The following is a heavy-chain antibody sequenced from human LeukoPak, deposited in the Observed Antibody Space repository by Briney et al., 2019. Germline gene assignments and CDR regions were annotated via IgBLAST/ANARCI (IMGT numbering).Heavy chain of an antibody. Sequence: GGSLRLSCAASGLTFSSYAMHWVRQGPGKGLEWVAYIAHHGSNKYSADSVKGRFTISRDNSKRTLYLQMNNMRADDTAVYYCAKDGSWSCTDWGQGALVTVSS. D-gene: IGHD2-8*02. J-gene: IGHJ4*02. V-gene: IGHV3-30*02. CDR3: AKDGSWSCTD. CDR1: GLTFSSYA. CDR2: IAHHGSNK.